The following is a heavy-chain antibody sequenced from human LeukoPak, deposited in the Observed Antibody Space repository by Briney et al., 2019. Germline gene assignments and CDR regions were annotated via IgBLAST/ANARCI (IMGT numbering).Heavy chain of an antibody. J-gene: IGHJ6*02. CDR3: TKDPSDRWGIDV. D-gene: IGHD3-16*01. CDR1: GYTLSHHG. CDR2: MSHDGDNL. Sequence: GGSLRLSCVGSGYTLSHHGMHWVRQAPGKGLEWVALMSHDGDNLFYGDSVKGRFTISRDESKSTLYLQMNSLRVEDTGVYYCTKDPSDRWGIDVWGQGTAVTVSS. V-gene: IGHV3-30*18.